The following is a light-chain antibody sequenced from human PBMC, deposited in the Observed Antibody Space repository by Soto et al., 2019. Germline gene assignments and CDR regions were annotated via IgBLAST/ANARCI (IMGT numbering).Light chain of an antibody. J-gene: IGKJ5*01. CDR3: QHCDSLPLT. V-gene: IGKV1-33*01. Sequence: DIQMTQSPSILSASVGDRVTITCRASQSISSWLAWYQQKPGKAPKLLIYDASNLETGVPSRFSGSGSGTDFTFTISSLQPEDIATYYCQHCDSLPLTFGQGTRLEIK. CDR2: DAS. CDR1: QSISSW.